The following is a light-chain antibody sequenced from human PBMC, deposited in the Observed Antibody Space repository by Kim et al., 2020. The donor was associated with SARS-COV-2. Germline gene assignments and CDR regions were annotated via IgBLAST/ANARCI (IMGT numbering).Light chain of an antibody. J-gene: IGKJ1*01. CDR2: WAS. CDR3: HQYFGTPPA. CDR1: QNILSSSDNKNY. Sequence: DIVMTQFPDSLAMSLGERATINCKSSQNILSSSDNKNYLAWYQQKPRQPPKLLIYWASTRESGVPDRFSGSGSGSDFTLTISSLQAEDVAVYYCHQYFGTPPAFGQGTKVEIK. V-gene: IGKV4-1*01.